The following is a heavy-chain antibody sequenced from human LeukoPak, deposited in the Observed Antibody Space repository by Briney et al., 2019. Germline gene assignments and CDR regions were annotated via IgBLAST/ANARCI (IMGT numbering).Heavy chain of an antibody. CDR2: IYHRGSA. CDR1: GGSISSYY. CDR3: ARAGDYYVSGSYLGY. J-gene: IGHJ4*02. D-gene: IGHD3-10*01. Sequence: SETLSLTCTVSGGSISSYYWTWIRQPPGEGLEWIGYIYHRGSANYNPSLKSRVTISVDTSKNQFSLTLSSVTAADAAVYYCARAGDYYVSGSYLGYWGQGTLVTVSS. V-gene: IGHV4-59*01.